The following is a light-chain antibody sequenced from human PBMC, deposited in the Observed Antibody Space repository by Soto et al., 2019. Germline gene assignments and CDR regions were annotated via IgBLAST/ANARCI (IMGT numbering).Light chain of an antibody. J-gene: IGKJ1*01. CDR2: GAS. CDR1: QSISNN. V-gene: IGKV3-15*01. Sequence: EIVMTQSPATLSVSPGERATLSCRASQSISNNKLAWYQQKPGQAPRLLIYGASTRANGIPARFSDSGSGTEFTLTISSLQSEDFAVYYCQQSNDWWTFGQGTKVEIK. CDR3: QQSNDWWT.